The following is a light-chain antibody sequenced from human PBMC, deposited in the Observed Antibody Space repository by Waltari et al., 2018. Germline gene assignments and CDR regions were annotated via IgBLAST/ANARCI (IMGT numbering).Light chain of an antibody. J-gene: IGKJ3*01. CDR3: QQTYITPFT. Sequence: DIQMTQSPSSVSAFVGARVSITCRASQSISNYLNWYQQKPGKAPELLIYAASSLQSGVPSRFSGRRSGTDFTLTISSLQPEDLATYYCQQTYITPFTFGPGTKVAIK. V-gene: IGKV1-39*01. CDR2: AAS. CDR1: QSISNY.